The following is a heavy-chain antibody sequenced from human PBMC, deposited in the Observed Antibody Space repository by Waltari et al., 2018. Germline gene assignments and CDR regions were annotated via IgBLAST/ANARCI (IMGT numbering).Heavy chain of an antibody. Sequence: QVQLQESGPGLVKPSAPLSLTCTVSGGSISSYYWRRLRQPPGKGLEWIGYIYYSGGTNYNPSLKSRVTISVDTSKNQFSLKLSSVTAADTAVYYCARGGAVNRRLVDYWGQGTLVTVSS. J-gene: IGHJ4*02. D-gene: IGHD2-15*01. CDR2: IYYSGGT. CDR1: GGSISSYY. V-gene: IGHV4-59*01. CDR3: ARGGAVNRRLVDY.